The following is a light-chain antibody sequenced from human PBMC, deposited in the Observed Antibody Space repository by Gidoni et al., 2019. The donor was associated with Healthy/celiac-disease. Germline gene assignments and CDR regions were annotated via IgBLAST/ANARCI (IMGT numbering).Light chain of an antibody. Sequence: IVLTQSPGTLSLSPGERATLSCWASQSVSSSYLAWYQQKPGQAPRLLIYGASSRATDLPDRFSGSGSGTDFTLTISRLEPEDFAVYYCQQYGSSPLYTFGQGTRLEIK. V-gene: IGKV3-20*01. J-gene: IGKJ2*01. CDR3: QQYGSSPLYT. CDR2: GAS. CDR1: QSVSSSY.